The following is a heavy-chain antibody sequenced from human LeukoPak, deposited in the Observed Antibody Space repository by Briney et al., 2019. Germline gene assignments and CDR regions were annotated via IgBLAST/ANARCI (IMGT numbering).Heavy chain of an antibody. J-gene: IGHJ3*02. CDR1: GGSISSYY. CDR2: IYYSGST. D-gene: IGHD1-26*01. V-gene: IGHV4-59*01. CDR3: ARVRGSGSYSSSAFDI. Sequence: SETLSLTCTVSGGSISSYYWSWIRQPPGKGLEWIGYIYYSGSTNYNPSLKSRVTISVDTPKNQFSLKLSSVTAADTAVYYCARVRGSGSYSSSAFDIWGQGTMVTVSS.